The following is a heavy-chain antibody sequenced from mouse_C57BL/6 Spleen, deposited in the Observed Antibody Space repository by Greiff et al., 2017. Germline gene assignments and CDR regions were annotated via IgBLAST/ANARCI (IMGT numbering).Heavy chain of an antibody. Sequence: EVMLVESGGGLVQPGGSMKLSCAASGFTFSDAWMDWVRQSPEKGLEWVAEIRNKANNHATYYAESVKGRFTISRDDSKSSVYLQMNSLRAEDTDIYYCTYYYGSSPYAMDYWGQGTSVTVSS. J-gene: IGHJ4*01. CDR2: IRNKANNHAT. CDR3: TYYYGSSPYAMDY. D-gene: IGHD1-1*01. V-gene: IGHV6-6*01. CDR1: GFTFSDAW.